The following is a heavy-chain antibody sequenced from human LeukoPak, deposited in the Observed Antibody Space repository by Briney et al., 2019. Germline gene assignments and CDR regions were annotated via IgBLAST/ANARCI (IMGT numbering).Heavy chain of an antibody. CDR1: GYTLTELS. CDR3: ATGTGCDYGGVIENWFDP. V-gene: IGHV1-24*01. CDR2: VDPEDGET. D-gene: IGHD4/OR15-4a*01. J-gene: IGHJ5*02. Sequence: ASVKVSCKVSGYTLTELSMHWVQQAPGKGREWMGLVDPEDGETIYAEKFQGRVTITADTSTDTAYMELSSLRSEDTAVYYCATGTGCDYGGVIENWFDPSGQGTLVTVSP.